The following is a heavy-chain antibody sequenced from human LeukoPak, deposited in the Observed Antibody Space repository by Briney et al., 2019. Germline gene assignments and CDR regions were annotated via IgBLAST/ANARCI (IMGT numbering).Heavy chain of an antibody. CDR1: GYTFTSYD. CDR2: MNPNSGNT. Sequence: ASVKVSCKASGYTFTSYDINWVLQATGQGLEWMGWMNPNSGNTGYAQKFQGRVTMTRNTSISTAYMELSSLRSEDTAVYYCARGRGGWYYFDYWGQGTLVTVSS. CDR3: ARGRGGWYYFDY. J-gene: IGHJ4*02. V-gene: IGHV1-8*01. D-gene: IGHD6-19*01.